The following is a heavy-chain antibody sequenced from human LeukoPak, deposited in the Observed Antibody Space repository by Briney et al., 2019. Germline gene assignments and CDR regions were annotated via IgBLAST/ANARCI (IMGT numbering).Heavy chain of an antibody. J-gene: IGHJ4*02. Sequence: SETLSLTCAVYGGSFSGYYWSWVRQPPGKGLEWIGEVNHSGSTNYNPSLKSRVTISVDTSKNQFSLKLSSVTAADTAVYYCARGSLVDVILTGYGRPFDYWGQGTLVTVSS. CDR2: VNHSGST. CDR1: GGSFSGYY. V-gene: IGHV4-34*01. CDR3: ARGSLVDVILTGYGRPFDY. D-gene: IGHD3-9*01.